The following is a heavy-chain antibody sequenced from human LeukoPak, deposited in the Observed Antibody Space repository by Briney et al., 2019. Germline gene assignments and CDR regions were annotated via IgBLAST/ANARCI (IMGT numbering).Heavy chain of an antibody. CDR1: DGSISSYY. V-gene: IGHV4-4*09. Sequence: PSETLSLTCTVSDGSISSYYWSWIRQPPGKGLEWIGYIYTSGSTNYNPSLKSRVTISVDTSKNQFSLKLSSVTAADTAVYYCAEGGYNYFGYWGQGTLVTVSS. D-gene: IGHD5-24*01. CDR3: AEGGYNYFGY. CDR2: IYTSGST. J-gene: IGHJ4*02.